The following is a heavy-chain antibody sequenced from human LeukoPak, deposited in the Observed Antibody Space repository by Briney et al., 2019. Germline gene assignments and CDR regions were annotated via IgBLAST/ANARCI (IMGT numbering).Heavy chain of an antibody. J-gene: IGHJ4*02. CDR1: GGSISSYY. D-gene: IGHD6-19*01. CDR3: ARAPRDSSGWYPFDY. CDR2: IYYSGST. Sequence: SDTLSLTCTVSGGSISSYYWSWIRQPPGKGLEWIGYIYYSGSTNYNPSLKSRVTISVDTSKNQFSLKLSSVTAADTAVYYCARAPRDSSGWYPFDYWGQGTLVTVSS. V-gene: IGHV4-59*07.